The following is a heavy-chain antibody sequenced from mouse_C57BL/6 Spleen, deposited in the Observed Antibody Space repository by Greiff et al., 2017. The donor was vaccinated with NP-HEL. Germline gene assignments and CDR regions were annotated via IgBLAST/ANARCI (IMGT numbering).Heavy chain of an antibody. J-gene: IGHJ1*03. CDR1: GFTFSDYY. Sequence: EVKLVESEGGLVQPGSSMKLSCTASGFTFSDYYMAWVRQVPEKGLEWVATINYDGSSTYYLDSLKSRFIISRDNAKNILYLQMSSLKSEDTATYYCARDTSSHWYFDVWGTGTTVTVSS. CDR3: ARDTSSHWYFDV. D-gene: IGHD1-1*01. CDR2: INYDGSST. V-gene: IGHV5-16*01.